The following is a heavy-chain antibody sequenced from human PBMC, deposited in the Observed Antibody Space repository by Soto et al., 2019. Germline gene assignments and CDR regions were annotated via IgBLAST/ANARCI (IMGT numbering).Heavy chain of an antibody. CDR3: ARAAFGYSADGYWFDP. V-gene: IGHV1-2*02. Sequence: QVQLVQSGAEVKKPGASVKVSCKASGYTFTGYYMHWVRQAPGQGLEWMGWINPNSGGTNYAQKFQGRVTMTRDTSISTAYMELSRLRSDDTAVYYCARAAFGYSADGYWFDPWGQGTLVTVSS. CDR1: GYTFTGYY. D-gene: IGHD2-2*02. J-gene: IGHJ5*02. CDR2: INPNSGGT.